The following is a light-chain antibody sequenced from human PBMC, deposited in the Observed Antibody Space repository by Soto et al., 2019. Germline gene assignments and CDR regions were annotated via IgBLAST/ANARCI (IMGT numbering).Light chain of an antibody. CDR3: QQYETYLKT. V-gene: IGKV1-5*01. CDR2: DAS. J-gene: IGKJ1*01. CDR1: QSINKW. Sequence: DIKMSLSPSTLSANVGDRVTITCRASQSINKWLAWYQQKPGKAPKILIYDASSLESGVPSRFSGSGSGTEFTLTISRVQPEDFATYYCQQYETYLKTFGQRSKA.